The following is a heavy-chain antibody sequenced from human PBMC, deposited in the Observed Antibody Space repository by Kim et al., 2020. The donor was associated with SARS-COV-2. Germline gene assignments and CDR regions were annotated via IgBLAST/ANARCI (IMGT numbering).Heavy chain of an antibody. CDR3: ARDKGHRVLFVRIVVVPADV. J-gene: IGHJ6*02. CDR2: IYYSGST. V-gene: IGHV4-31*03. D-gene: IGHD2-2*01. CDR1: GGSISSGGYY. Sequence: SETLSLTCTVSGGSISSGGYYWSWIRQHPGKGLEWIGYIYYSGSTYYNPSLKSRVTISVDTSKNQFSLKLSSVTAADTAVYYCARDKGHRVLFVRIVVVPADVWGQGTTVTVSS.